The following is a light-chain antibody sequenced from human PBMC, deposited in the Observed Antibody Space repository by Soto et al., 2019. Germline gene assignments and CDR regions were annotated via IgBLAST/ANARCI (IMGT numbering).Light chain of an antibody. J-gene: IGKJ1*01. CDR1: QSIVRY. Sequence: DLQMTQSPSSLSAAVGDRVTITCRASQSIVRYLTWYQQKPGKAPNLLIYDASSLQSGVPSRFSGSGAGTEFTLTISSLQPEDFASYYCQQNYSTPWTFGQGTKVDIK. CDR2: DAS. CDR3: QQNYSTPWT. V-gene: IGKV1-39*01.